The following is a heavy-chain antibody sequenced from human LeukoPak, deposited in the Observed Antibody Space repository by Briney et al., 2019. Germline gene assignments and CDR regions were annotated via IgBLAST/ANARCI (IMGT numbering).Heavy chain of an antibody. D-gene: IGHD3-16*01. V-gene: IGHV4-59*01. CDR1: GDSISGYY. CDR3: ARIGGIDV. J-gene: IGHJ5*02. Sequence: SETLSLTCTVSGDSISGYYWSWIRQPPGKGLEWIGYIHYSGSSNYSPSLKRRLTMSVDTSKNQLSLKLSSVTAVDTAVYYCARIGGIDVWGRGTLVTVSS. CDR2: IHYSGSS.